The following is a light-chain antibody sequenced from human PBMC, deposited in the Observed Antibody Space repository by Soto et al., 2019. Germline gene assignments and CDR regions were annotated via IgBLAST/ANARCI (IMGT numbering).Light chain of an antibody. CDR2: EVT. V-gene: IGLV2-23*02. J-gene: IGLJ1*01. CDR1: TSDVGTYNL. CDR3: CSFAGSSPPTSV. Sequence: QSVLTQPASVSGSPGQSITISCTGTTSDVGTYNLVSWYQHHPGKAPQLIIFEVTKRPSGVSDRFSGSKSGNTASLTISGLLGEDEADYYCCSFAGSSPPTSVFGTGTKITIL.